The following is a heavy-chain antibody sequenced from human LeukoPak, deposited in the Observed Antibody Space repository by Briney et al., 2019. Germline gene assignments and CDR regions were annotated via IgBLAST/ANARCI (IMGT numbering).Heavy chain of an antibody. CDR3: AREMTRYDILTGSFDY. CDR2: IISSSSYI. J-gene: IGHJ4*02. D-gene: IGHD3-9*01. Sequence: GGSLRLSCAASGFTFSSYSMNWVRQAPGKGLEWVSSIISSSSYIYYADSVKGRFTISRDNAKNSLYLQMNSLRAEDTAVYYCAREMTRYDILTGSFDYWGQGTLVTVSS. CDR1: GFTFSSYS. V-gene: IGHV3-21*01.